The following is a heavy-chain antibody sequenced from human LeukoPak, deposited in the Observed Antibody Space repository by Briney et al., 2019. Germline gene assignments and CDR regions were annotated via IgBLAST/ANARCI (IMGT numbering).Heavy chain of an antibody. V-gene: IGHV1-69*13. D-gene: IGHD6-25*01. CDR1: GGTSSSYA. Sequence: SVKVSCKASGGTSSSYAISWVRQAPGQGLEWMGGIIPIFGTANYAQKFQGRVTITADESTSTAYMELSSLRSEDTAVYYCARDRAARGTLHLDYWGQGTLVTVSS. CDR2: IIPIFGTA. CDR3: ARDRAARGTLHLDY. J-gene: IGHJ4*02.